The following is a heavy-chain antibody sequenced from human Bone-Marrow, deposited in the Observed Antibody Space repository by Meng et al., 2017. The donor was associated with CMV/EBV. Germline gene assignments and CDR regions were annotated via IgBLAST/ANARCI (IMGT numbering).Heavy chain of an antibody. V-gene: IGHV1-46*01. CDR2: INPSGGST. CDR1: GYTFTNYY. D-gene: IGHD2-2*01. CDR3: ARDRGGYQPRRTWFDP. Sequence: ASVKVSCKASGYTFTNYYMHWVRQAPGQGLEWMGIINPSGGSTSYAQKFQGRVTMTRDTSTSTAYMELRSLRSDDTAVYYCARDRGGYQPRRTWFDPWGQGTLVTVSS. J-gene: IGHJ5*02.